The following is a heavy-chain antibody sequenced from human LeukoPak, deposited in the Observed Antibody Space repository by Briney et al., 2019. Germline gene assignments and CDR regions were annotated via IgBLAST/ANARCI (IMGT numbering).Heavy chain of an antibody. CDR1: GGSFSGYY. CDR3: ATLRIAAAGRLGYYYYGMDV. CDR2: IYYSGST. D-gene: IGHD6-13*01. V-gene: IGHV4-34*01. Sequence: SETLSLTCAVYGGSFSGYYWSWIRQPPGKGLEWIGSIYYSGSTYYNPSLKSRVTISVDTSKNQFSPKLSSVTAADTAVYYCATLRIAAAGRLGYYYYGMDVWGQGTTVTVSS. J-gene: IGHJ6*02.